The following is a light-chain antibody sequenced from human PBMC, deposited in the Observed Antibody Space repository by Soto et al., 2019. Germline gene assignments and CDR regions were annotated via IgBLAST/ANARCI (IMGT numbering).Light chain of an antibody. Sequence: EIVMTQSPATLSLSPGERATLSCRASQSVSSNVAWYQHKPGQAPRLLIYGASTRATGIPARFSGSGSGTEFTLTISSLQSEDFAVYYCQQYNNWPPWTFGQGTKVEIK. J-gene: IGKJ1*01. CDR3: QQYNNWPPWT. CDR2: GAS. CDR1: QSVSSN. V-gene: IGKV3-15*01.